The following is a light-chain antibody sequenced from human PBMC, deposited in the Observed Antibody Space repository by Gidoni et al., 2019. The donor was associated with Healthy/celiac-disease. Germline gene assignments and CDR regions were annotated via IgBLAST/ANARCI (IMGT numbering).Light chain of an antibody. Sequence: DSQMTQSPSSLSVGDRVTITCRASQGISNHFAWYQQKPGKVPKLLIYAAPTLQSGVPSRFSGSGSGTDFTLTISSLQPEDVATYYCQKYNSAPRTFGQXTKVEIK. CDR3: QKYNSAPRT. CDR1: QGISNH. V-gene: IGKV1-27*01. CDR2: AAP. J-gene: IGKJ1*01.